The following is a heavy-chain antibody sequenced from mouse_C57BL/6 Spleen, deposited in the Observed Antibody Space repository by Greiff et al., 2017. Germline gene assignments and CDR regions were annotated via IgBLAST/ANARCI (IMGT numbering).Heavy chain of an antibody. CDR2: LYPGSGST. CDR3: AHEGTYYYGSSPFDY. CDR1: GYTFTGSW. D-gene: IGHD1-1*01. V-gene: IGHV1-55*01. J-gene: IGHJ2*01. Sequence: QVQLQQPGAELVKPGASVKMSCKASGYTFTGSWITWVKQRPGQGLEWIGDLYPGSGSTTYNEKFKSKATLTVDTSSSTAYMQLSSLTSEDSAVYYCAHEGTYYYGSSPFDYWGQGTTLTVSS.